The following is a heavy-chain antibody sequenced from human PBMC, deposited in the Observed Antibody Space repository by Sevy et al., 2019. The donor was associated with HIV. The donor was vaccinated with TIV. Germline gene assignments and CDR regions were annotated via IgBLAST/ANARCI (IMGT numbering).Heavy chain of an antibody. CDR3: AKERPINDFWSGYSDY. Sequence: GGSLRLSCAASGFTFSSYAMSWVRQAPGKGLEWVSAISGSGGSTYYADSVKGRFTISRDNSKNTLYLQMNSLRAEDTAVYYCAKERPINDFWSGYSDYWGQGTLVTVSS. J-gene: IGHJ4*02. CDR1: GFTFSSYA. V-gene: IGHV3-23*01. CDR2: ISGSGGST. D-gene: IGHD3-3*01.